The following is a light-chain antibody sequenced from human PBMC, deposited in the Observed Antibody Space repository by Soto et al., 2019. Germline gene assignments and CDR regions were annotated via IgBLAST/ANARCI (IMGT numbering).Light chain of an antibody. CDR2: WAS. V-gene: IGKV4-1*01. CDR1: QSVLYSSNNMNY. J-gene: IGKJ4*01. CDR3: QQYYSIPLT. Sequence: DFVMTQSPDSLAVSLGETATINCKSSQSVLYSSNNMNYLSWYQQKPGQPPKLLIYWASTRKSGVPDRISGSGSGTDFTLTINSLQAEDVAVYYCQQYYSIPLTYGGGTKVEIK.